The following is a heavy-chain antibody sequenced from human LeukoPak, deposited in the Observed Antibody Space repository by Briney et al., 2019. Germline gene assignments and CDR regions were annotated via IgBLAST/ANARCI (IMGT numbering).Heavy chain of an antibody. CDR3: ARDLQKNYYYYMDV. D-gene: IGHD5-24*01. J-gene: IGHJ6*03. V-gene: IGHV4-59*12. CDR2: IHSIGTT. Sequence: SETLSLTCTVSGGSISRNYWSWIRQPPGKGLEWIGYIHSIGTTNYNPSLKSRVTISVDTSKNQFSLKLSSVTAADTAVYYCARDLQKNYYYYMDVWGKGTTVTVSS. CDR1: GGSISRNY.